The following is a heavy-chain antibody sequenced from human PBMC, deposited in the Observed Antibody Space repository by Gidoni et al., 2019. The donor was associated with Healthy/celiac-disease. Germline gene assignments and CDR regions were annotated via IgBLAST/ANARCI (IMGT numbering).Heavy chain of an antibody. D-gene: IGHD3-10*01. J-gene: IGHJ4*02. Sequence: QLQLQESGPGLVKPSETLSLTCTVSGGSIRSSSYYWGGSRQPPGKGLEWIGSIYYSGRTYYNPSLKSRFTISVDTSKNQFSLKLSSVTAADTAVYYCARDAHYGSGSFFDYWGQGTLVTVSS. CDR1: GGSIRSSSYY. CDR2: IYYSGRT. V-gene: IGHV4-39*07. CDR3: ARDAHYGSGSFFDY.